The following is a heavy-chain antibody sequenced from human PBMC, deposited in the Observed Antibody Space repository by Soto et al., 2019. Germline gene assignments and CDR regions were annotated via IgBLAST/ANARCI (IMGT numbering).Heavy chain of an antibody. V-gene: IGHV3-23*01. CDR3: ARDPGTIRVFYYYMDV. CDR1: GFTFSSYA. Sequence: EVQLLDSGGCLVQPGGSLRLSCAASGFTFSSYAMSCVRQAPGKGLEWVSTISGSGGSTYYAVSVKGRFTISRDNSKNTLFLQKNSLRAEDTAVYYCARDPGTIRVFYYYMDVWGKGTTVTVSS. J-gene: IGHJ6*03. CDR2: ISGSGGST. D-gene: IGHD3-3*01.